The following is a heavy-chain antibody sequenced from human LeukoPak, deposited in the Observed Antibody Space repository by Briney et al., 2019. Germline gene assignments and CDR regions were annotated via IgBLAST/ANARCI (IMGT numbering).Heavy chain of an antibody. Sequence: SQTLSLTCTVSGGPISSGDYYWSWIRQPPGKGLEWIGYIYYSGSTYYNPSLKSRVTISVYTSKNQFSLRLSSVTAADTAVYYCARAPYYGGNVAPADAFDIWGQGTMVTVSS. CDR3: ARAPYYGGNVAPADAFDI. CDR2: IYYSGST. D-gene: IGHD4-17*01. J-gene: IGHJ3*02. V-gene: IGHV4-30-4*01. CDR1: GGPISSGDYY.